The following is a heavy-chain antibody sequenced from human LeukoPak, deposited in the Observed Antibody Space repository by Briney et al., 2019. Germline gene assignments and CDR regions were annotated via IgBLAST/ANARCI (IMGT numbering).Heavy chain of an antibody. J-gene: IGHJ4*02. CDR2: INPNSGGT. CDR1: GYTFTGYY. CDR3: ARSYFQRVGATGY. Sequence: GASVKVSCKASGYTFTGYYMHWVRQAPGQGLEWMGWINPNSGGTNYAQKFQGRVTMTRDTSISTAYMELGRLRSDDTAVYYCARSYFQRVGATGYWGQGTLVTVSS. D-gene: IGHD1-26*01. V-gene: IGHV1-2*02.